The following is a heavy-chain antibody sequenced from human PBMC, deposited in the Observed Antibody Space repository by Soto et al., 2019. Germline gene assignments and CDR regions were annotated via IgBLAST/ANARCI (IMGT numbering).Heavy chain of an antibody. Sequence: RGSLKISCKGSGYSFTSYWIGWVRQMPGKGLEWMGIIYPGDSDTRYSPSFQGQVTISADKSISTAYLQWSSLKASDTAMYYCARSYDSSGYYGSRRAFDIWGQGTMVTGSS. D-gene: IGHD3-22*01. CDR3: ARSYDSSGYYGSRRAFDI. J-gene: IGHJ3*02. CDR2: IYPGDSDT. CDR1: GYSFTSYW. V-gene: IGHV5-51*01.